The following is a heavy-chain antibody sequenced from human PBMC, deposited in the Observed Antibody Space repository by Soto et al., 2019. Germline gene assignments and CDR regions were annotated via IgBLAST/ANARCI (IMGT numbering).Heavy chain of an antibody. CDR3: ARVLRYGDIQIFDY. V-gene: IGHV1-69*13. J-gene: IGHJ4*02. Sequence: GASVKVSCKASGGTFSSYAISWVRQAPGQGLEWMGGIIPIFGTANYAQKFQGRVTITADESTSTAYMELSSLRSEDTAVYYCARVLRYGDIQIFDYWGQGTLVTVSS. CDR1: GGTFSSYA. D-gene: IGHD4-17*01. CDR2: IIPIFGTA.